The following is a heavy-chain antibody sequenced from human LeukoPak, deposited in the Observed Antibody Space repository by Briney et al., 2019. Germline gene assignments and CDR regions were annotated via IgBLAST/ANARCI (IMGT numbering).Heavy chain of an antibody. D-gene: IGHD3-10*01. J-gene: IGHJ4*02. CDR3: ARDRPRSYYYGSGSYGADFDY. Sequence: ASVKVSCKASGYTFTSYGISWVRQAPGQGLEWMGWISAYNGNTNYAQKLQGRVTMTTDTSTSTAYMELRSLRSEDAAVYYCARDRPRSYYYGSGSYGADFDYWGQGTLVTVSS. CDR2: ISAYNGNT. CDR1: GYTFTSYG. V-gene: IGHV1-18*01.